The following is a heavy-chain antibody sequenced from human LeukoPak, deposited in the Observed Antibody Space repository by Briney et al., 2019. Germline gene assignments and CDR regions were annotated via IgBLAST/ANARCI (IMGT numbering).Heavy chain of an antibody. D-gene: IGHD2-15*01. V-gene: IGHV4-39*07. CDR3: ARASQDCSGGSCYSDFDY. CDR2: IYYSGST. CDR1: GGSISSSSYY. Sequence: SETLSLTCTVSGGSISSSSYYWGWIRQPPGKGLEWIGSIYYSGSTYYNPSLKSRVTISVDTSKNQFSLKLSSVTAADTAVYYCARASQDCSGGSCYSDFDYWGQGTLVTVSS. J-gene: IGHJ4*02.